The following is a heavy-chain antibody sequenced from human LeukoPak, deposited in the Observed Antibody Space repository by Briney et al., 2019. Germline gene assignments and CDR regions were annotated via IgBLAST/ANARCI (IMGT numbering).Heavy chain of an antibody. CDR2: INHSGRI. D-gene: IGHD6-6*01. CDR3: ARGVLSRYYYMDV. J-gene: IGHJ6*03. Sequence: PSETLSLTCAVYGVSFSGYYWNWLRQSPGKGLEWIGEINHSGRINYNPSLKSRVTISVDASKNQFSLNLSSVTAADTAVYFCARGVLSRYYYMDVWGKGTTVTVSS. V-gene: IGHV4-34*01. CDR1: GVSFSGYY.